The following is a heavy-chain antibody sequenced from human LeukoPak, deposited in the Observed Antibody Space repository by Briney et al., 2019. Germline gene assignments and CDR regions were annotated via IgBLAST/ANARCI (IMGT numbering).Heavy chain of an antibody. Sequence: GGSLRLSCAASGFTFKTHAMSWVRQAPGKGLEWVSTISGSGCSTFYTDSVKGRFTISRDNSKNTLYLQMNSLRAEDTAVYYCVKDPRTPRSGLFDPWGQGTLVTVSS. CDR2: ISGSGCST. CDR3: VKDPRTPRSGLFDP. J-gene: IGHJ5*02. CDR1: GFTFKTHA. D-gene: IGHD6-19*01. V-gene: IGHV3-23*01.